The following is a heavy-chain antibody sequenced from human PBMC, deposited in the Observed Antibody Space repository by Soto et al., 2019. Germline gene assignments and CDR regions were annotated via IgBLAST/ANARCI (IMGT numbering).Heavy chain of an antibody. D-gene: IGHD2-15*01. V-gene: IGHV4-31*03. CDR3: ARDQREICSGGSCYPGAFDI. CDR1: RGSISSGGYY. J-gene: IGHJ3*02. Sequence: PSETLSLTCTVSRGSISSGGYYWSWIRQHPGKGLEWIGYIYYSESTYYNPSLKSRASISVDTSKNQFSLTLGSVTAADTAVHYCARDQREICSGGSCYPGAFDIWGQGTLVTVSS. CDR2: IYYSEST.